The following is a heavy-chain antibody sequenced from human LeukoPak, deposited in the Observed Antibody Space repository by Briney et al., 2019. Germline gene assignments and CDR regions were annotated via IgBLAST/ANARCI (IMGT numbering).Heavy chain of an antibody. CDR3: VKITSVTGGDC. CDR1: GFTFSAYA. J-gene: IGHJ4*02. CDR2: ISSNGGSS. D-gene: IGHD1-1*01. Sequence: GGSLRLSCSASGFTFSAYAMYWVRQAPGKGLEYVSGISSNGGSSFYADSVKGRFTISRDNSKNTLQLQMSSLRAEDTAVYYCVKITSVTGGDCWGQGTRLTVSS. V-gene: IGHV3-64D*09.